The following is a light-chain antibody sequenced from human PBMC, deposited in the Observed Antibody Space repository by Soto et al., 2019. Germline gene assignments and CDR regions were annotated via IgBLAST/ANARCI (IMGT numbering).Light chain of an antibody. CDR2: GAS. CDR3: QQYNNWPLWT. J-gene: IGKJ1*01. V-gene: IGKV3-15*01. CDR1: QSVSSN. Sequence: EIVMTQSPVTLSVSPGERATLSCRASQSVSSNLAWYQHKPGQAPSLLIYGASTRATGIPARFSGSGSGTEFTLTISGLQSEDFAVYYCQQYNNWPLWTFGQGTKVEIK.